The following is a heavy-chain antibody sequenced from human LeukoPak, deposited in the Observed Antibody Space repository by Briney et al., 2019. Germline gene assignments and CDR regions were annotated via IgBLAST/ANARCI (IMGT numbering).Heavy chain of an antibody. D-gene: IGHD5-24*01. CDR1: GFTFSSYA. J-gene: IGHJ2*01. CDR2: ISYDGSNK. Sequence: GGSLRLSCAASGFTFSSYAMHWVRQAPGKGLEWVAVISYDGSNKYYADSVKGRFTISRDNSKNTLYLQMNSLRAEDTAVYYCARRLEIGGYFDLWGRGTLVTVSS. CDR3: ARRLEIGGYFDL. V-gene: IGHV3-30-3*01.